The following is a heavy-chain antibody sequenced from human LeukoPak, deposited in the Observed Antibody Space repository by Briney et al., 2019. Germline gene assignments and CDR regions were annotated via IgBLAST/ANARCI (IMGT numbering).Heavy chain of an antibody. J-gene: IGHJ4*02. Sequence: GGSLRLSCAASGFTFSSYSMNWVRQAPGKGLEWVSSISSSSSYKYYADSVKGRFTISRDNSKNTLYLQMNSLRAEDTAVYYCAKDTRPTYGDYDSADYWGQGTLVTVSS. D-gene: IGHD4-17*01. V-gene: IGHV3-21*01. CDR1: GFTFSSYS. CDR2: ISSSSSYK. CDR3: AKDTRPTYGDYDSADY.